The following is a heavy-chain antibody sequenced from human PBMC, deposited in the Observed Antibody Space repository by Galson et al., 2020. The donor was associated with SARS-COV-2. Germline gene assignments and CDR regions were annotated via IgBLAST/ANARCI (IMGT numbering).Heavy chain of an antibody. V-gene: IGHV5-51*01. CDR1: GYIFTNYW. J-gene: IGHJ5*02. CDR2: MYPGDSDT. CDR3: ATGGRDGFDP. Sequence: GESLKIFCKASGYIFTNYWIGWVRQRPGKGLEWMGIMYPGDSDTRYSPSFQGQVTISADKSISTAYLHWTSLKVSDTAMYFCATGGRDGFDPWGQGTLVTVSS. D-gene: IGHD3-16*01.